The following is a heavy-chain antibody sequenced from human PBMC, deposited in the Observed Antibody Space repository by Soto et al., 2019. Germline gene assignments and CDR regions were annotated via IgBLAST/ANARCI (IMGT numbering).Heavy chain of an antibody. CDR3: ARAGAARDAYYYYGMDV. CDR1: GFTFSSYW. CDR2: INSDGSST. Sequence: GGSLRLSCAASGFTFSSYWMHWVRQAPGKGLVWVSRINSDGSSTSYADSVKGRFTISRDNAKNTLYLQMNSLRAEDTAVYYCARAGAARDAYYYYGMDVWGQGTTVTVSS. D-gene: IGHD6-6*01. V-gene: IGHV3-74*01. J-gene: IGHJ6*02.